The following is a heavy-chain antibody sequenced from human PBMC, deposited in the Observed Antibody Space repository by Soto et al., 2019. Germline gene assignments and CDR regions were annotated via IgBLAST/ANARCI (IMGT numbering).Heavy chain of an antibody. Sequence: SGPTLGNPTHTLTLTCTFSGFSLSTSEVAVGWIRQPPGKALEWLALIYWDDDKRYSPPLNNRLTVTKDTSKNQVVLSMTNMETVDTGTYFCARLIDLYVVFDYWGQGILVTVSS. D-gene: IGHD3-16*01. CDR3: ARLIDLYVVFDY. CDR2: IYWDDDK. J-gene: IGHJ4*02. V-gene: IGHV2-5*02. CDR1: GFSLSTSEVA.